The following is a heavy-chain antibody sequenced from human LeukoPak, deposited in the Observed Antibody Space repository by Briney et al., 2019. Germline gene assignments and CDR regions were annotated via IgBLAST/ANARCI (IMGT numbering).Heavy chain of an antibody. Sequence: SSVKVSCKACGCTFTGYYMHWVRQAPGQGLEWMGCINPNSGGTNYAQKLQGRVTMTRDTSISTASMELRRLRSDETAVYYCARDWVSGYYYSYDWFDPWGQGTLVTASS. J-gene: IGHJ5*02. CDR1: GCTFTGYY. CDR2: INPNSGGT. CDR3: ARDWVSGYYYSYDWFDP. V-gene: IGHV1-2*02. D-gene: IGHD3-22*01.